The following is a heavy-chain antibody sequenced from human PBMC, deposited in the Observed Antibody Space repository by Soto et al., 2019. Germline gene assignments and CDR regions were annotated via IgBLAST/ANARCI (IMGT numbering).Heavy chain of an antibody. J-gene: IGHJ6*03. Sequence: PPETLSLTCTVFGGSISSYYWSWIRQPPGKGLEWIGYIYYSGSTNYNPSLKSRVTISVDTSKNQFSLKLSSVTAADTAVYYCARVITAMDYYYYYYMDVWGKGTTVTVSS. D-gene: IGHD5-18*01. V-gene: IGHV4-59*01. CDR2: IYYSGST. CDR1: GGSISSYY. CDR3: ARVITAMDYYYYYYMDV.